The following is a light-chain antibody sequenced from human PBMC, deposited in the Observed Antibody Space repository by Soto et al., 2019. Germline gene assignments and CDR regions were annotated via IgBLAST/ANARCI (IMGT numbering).Light chain of an antibody. J-gene: IGKJ1*01. V-gene: IGKV1-39*01. CDR2: TAA. Sequence: DIQMTQSPSSLSASVGDRVTITCRASQSISSNLIWYQQKPGKAPKLLIYTAASLQSGVPSRFSGSGSRTDFTLTIASLQLEDFATYYCQQSNSLPPTFGQGTKVEIK. CDR3: QQSNSLPPT. CDR1: QSISSN.